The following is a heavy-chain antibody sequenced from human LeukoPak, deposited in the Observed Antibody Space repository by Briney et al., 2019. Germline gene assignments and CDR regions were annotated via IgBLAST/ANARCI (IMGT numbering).Heavy chain of an antibody. J-gene: IGHJ4*02. D-gene: IGHD3-10*01. CDR1: GFIFSNYW. V-gene: IGHV3-7*03. CDR3: ARDSLIQYGSGSYWGFDY. Sequence: GGSLRLSCAASGFIFSNYWMSWVRQAPGKGPEWVGDIKTDGSDKYYVGSVKGRFTISRDNATNSLYLQMNSLRAEDTAVYYCARDSLIQYGSGSYWGFDYWGQGILVTVSS. CDR2: IKTDGSDK.